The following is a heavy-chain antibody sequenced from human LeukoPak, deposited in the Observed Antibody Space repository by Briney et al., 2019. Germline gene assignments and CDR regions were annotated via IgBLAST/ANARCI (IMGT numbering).Heavy chain of an antibody. J-gene: IGHJ4*02. Sequence: PGGSLRLSCAASGFAFSSYEMNWVRQAPGKGLEWVSYISSSGSTIYYADSVKGRFTISRDNAKNSLYLQMNSLRAEDTAVYYCARDGDTVVVPTALDYWGRGALVAVSS. CDR1: GFAFSSYE. CDR3: ARDGDTVVVPTALDY. V-gene: IGHV3-48*03. CDR2: ISSSGSTI. D-gene: IGHD2-2*01.